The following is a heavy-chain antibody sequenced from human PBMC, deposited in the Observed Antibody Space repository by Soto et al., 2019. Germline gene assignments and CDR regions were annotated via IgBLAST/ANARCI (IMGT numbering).Heavy chain of an antibody. CDR1: GGSISSYY. D-gene: IGHD3-22*01. CDR3: AIEGDSSGYYYLGY. CDR2: IYYSGST. Sequence: QVQLQESGPGLVKPSETLSLTCTVSGGSISSYYWSWIRQPPGKGLEWIGYIYYSGSTNYNPSLKGRGTESVDTSKNQFSLKLSSVTAAYTAVYYCAIEGDSSGYYYLGYWGQGTLVTVSS. V-gene: IGHV4-59*12. J-gene: IGHJ4*02.